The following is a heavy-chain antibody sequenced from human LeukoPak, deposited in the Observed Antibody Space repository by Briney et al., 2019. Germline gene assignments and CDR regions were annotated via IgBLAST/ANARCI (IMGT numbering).Heavy chain of an antibody. CDR2: INHSGST. Sequence: NPSETLSLTCTVSGGSISSYYWSWIRQPPGKGLEWIGEINHSGSTNYNPSLKSRVTISVDTSKNQFSLKLSSVTAADTAVYYCARELLWFGEPNHFDYWGQGTLVTVSS. J-gene: IGHJ4*02. CDR1: GGSISSYY. CDR3: ARELLWFGEPNHFDY. V-gene: IGHV4-34*01. D-gene: IGHD3-10*01.